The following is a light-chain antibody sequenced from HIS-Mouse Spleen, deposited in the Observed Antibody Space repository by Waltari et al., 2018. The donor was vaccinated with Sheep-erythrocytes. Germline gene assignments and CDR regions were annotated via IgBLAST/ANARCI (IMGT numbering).Light chain of an antibody. CDR3: QQYDNLIT. V-gene: IGKV1-33*01. CDR1: QDISNY. CDR2: DAS. J-gene: IGKJ5*01. Sequence: DIQMTQSPSSLSASVGDSVTITCQASQDISNYLNWYQQKPGKAPKLLSYDASNLETGVPSRFSGSGSGTDFTFTISSLQPEDIATYYCQQYDNLITFGQGTRLEIK.